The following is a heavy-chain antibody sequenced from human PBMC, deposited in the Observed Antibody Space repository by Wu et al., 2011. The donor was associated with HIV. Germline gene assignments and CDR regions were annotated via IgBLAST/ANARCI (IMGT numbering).Heavy chain of an antibody. CDR3: ARETKGVVVVVAATSHFDY. CDR2: INPNNGGT. D-gene: IGHD2-15*01. Sequence: QVQLVQSGAEVKKPGASVKVSCKASGYTFTGYYIFWVRQAPGRGLEWMGWINPNNGGTNYAQKFQGRVIMTRDASISTAYMELSNLRSDDTAVYYCARETKGVVVVVAATSHFDYWGQGTLVTVSS. CDR1: GYTFTGYY. J-gene: IGHJ4*02. V-gene: IGHV1-2*02.